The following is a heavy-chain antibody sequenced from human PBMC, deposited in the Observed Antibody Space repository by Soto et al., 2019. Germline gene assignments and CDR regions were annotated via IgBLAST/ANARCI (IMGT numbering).Heavy chain of an antibody. CDR1: GGTFSSYT. V-gene: IGHV1-69*02. Sequence: QVQLVQSGAEVKKPGSSVKVSCKASGGTFSSYTISWVRQAPGQGLEWMGRIIPILGIANYAQKFQGRVTITADKYTSTDYMERIRLRSXDTXVXXXXXXXXXXAXDXWGQGTLVTVSS. CDR2: IIPILGIA. CDR3: XXXXXXXAXDX. J-gene: IGHJ4*02.